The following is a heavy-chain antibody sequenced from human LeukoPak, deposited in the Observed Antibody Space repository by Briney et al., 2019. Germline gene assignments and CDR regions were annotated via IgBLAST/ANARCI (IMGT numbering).Heavy chain of an antibody. J-gene: IGHJ4*02. CDR3: ARGSSGWYSFNYFDY. V-gene: IGHV1-69*06. CDR1: GGTFSSYA. D-gene: IGHD6-19*01. CDR2: IIPIFGTA. Sequence: ASVKVSCKASGGTFSSYAISWVRQAPGQGLEWMGGIIPIFGTANYAQKFQGRVTITADKSTSTAYMELSSLRSEDTAVYYCARGSSGWYSFNYFDYWGQGTLVTVSS.